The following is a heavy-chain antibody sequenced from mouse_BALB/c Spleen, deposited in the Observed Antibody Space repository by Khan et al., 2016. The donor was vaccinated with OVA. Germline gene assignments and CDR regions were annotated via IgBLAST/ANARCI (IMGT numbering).Heavy chain of an antibody. V-gene: IGHV5-9*02. J-gene: IGHJ4*01. CDR3: ARKRSIADYAMDY. CDR2: ISSRGGYT. CDR1: GFSFSSYD. D-gene: IGHD1-1*01. Sequence: EVQLQESGGGLVKPGGSLKLSCAASGFSFSSYDMPWVRQTPGKRLEWVANISSRGGYTTYTHSVKGRVTLSRDNATNTLYLQISNLTSEDTASYYCARKRSIADYAMDYWGQGTSVTVAS.